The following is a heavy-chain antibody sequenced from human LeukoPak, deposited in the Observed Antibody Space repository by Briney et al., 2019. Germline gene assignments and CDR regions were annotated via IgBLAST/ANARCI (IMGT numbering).Heavy chain of an antibody. CDR3: AKGAPDYYGSGSYVDY. Sequence: GGSLRLSCAASGFTFSSYAMSRVRQAPGKGLEWVSAISGSGGSTYYADSVKGRFTISRDNSKNTLYLQMNGLRAEDTAVYYCAKGAPDYYGSGSYVDYWGQGTLVTVSS. J-gene: IGHJ4*02. CDR1: GFTFSSYA. CDR2: ISGSGGST. D-gene: IGHD3-10*01. V-gene: IGHV3-23*01.